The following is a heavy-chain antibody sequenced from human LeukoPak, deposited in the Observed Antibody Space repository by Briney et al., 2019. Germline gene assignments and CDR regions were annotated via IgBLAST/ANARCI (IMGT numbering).Heavy chain of an antibody. CDR1: GGSFSGYY. CDR2: INHSGST. CDR3: ARERVRGNYFDY. D-gene: IGHD1-26*01. V-gene: IGHV4-34*01. J-gene: IGHJ4*02. Sequence: SETLSLTCAVYGGSFSGYYWSWIRQPPGKGLEWIGEINHSGSTNYNPSLKSRVTISVDTSKNQFSLKLSSVTAADTAVYYCARERVRGNYFDYWGQGTLVTVSS.